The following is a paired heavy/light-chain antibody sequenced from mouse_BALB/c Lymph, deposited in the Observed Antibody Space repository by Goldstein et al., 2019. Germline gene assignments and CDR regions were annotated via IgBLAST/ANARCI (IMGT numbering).Light chain of an antibody. Sequence: DIKMTQSPSSMYASLGERVTITCKASQDINSYLSWFQQKPGKSPKTLIYRANRLVDGVPSRFSGSGSGQDYSLTISSLEYEDMGIYYCLQYDEFPYTFGGGTKLEIK. J-gene: IGKJ2*01. V-gene: IGKV14-111*01. CDR1: QDINSY. CDR2: RAN. CDR3: LQYDEFPYT.
Heavy chain of an antibody. CDR3: ARRGGLLPYWYFDV. D-gene: IGHD2-3*01. V-gene: IGHV1-14*01. J-gene: IGHJ1*01. CDR1: GYTFTSYV. CDR2: INPYNDGT. Sequence: EVQLQQSGPELVKPGASVKMSCKASGYTFTSYVMHWVKQKPGQGLEWIGYINPYNDGTKYNEKFKGKATLTSDKSSSTAYMELSSLTSEDSAVYYCARRGGLLPYWYFDVWGAGTTVTVSS.